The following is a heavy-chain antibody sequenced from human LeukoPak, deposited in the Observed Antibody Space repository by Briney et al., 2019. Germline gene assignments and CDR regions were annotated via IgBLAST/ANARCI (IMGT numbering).Heavy chain of an antibody. CDR3: AREDIVVVPAAIENWFDP. V-gene: IGHV3-48*03. Sequence: QPGGSLRFSCAASGFTFSSYEMNWVRQAPRKGLEWVSYISSSGSTIYYADSVKGRFTISRDNAKNSLYLQMNSLRAEDTAVYYCAREDIVVVPAAIENWFDPWGQGTLVTVSS. CDR1: GFTFSSYE. D-gene: IGHD2-2*02. CDR2: ISSSGSTI. J-gene: IGHJ5*02.